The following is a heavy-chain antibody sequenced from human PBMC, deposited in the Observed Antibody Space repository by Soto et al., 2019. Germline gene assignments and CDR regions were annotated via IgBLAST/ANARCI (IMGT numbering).Heavy chain of an antibody. V-gene: IGHV4-34*01. CDR2: INHSGST. CDR1: GGSFSGYY. D-gene: IGHD3-16*01. CDR3: ARPGETGLGRYGTFDY. Sequence: SETLSLTCAVYGGSFSGYYWSWIRQPPGKGLEWIGEINHSGSTNYNPSLKSRVTISVDTSKNQFSLKLSSVTAADTAVYYCARPGETGLGRYGTFDYWGQGTLVTVSS. J-gene: IGHJ4*02.